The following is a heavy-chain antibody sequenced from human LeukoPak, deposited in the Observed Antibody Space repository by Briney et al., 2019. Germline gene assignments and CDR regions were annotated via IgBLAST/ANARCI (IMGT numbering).Heavy chain of an antibody. CDR2: ISSSNTYI. J-gene: IGHJ4*02. D-gene: IGHD2/OR15-2a*01. V-gene: IGHV3-21*06. CDR3: ARGFSSQSPFDY. Sequence: PGGSLRLSCAASGFTFSSYTMNWVRQAPGKGLEWVSSISSSNTYIYHADSVRGRFTISRDNAKNSLYLQMNSLRAEDTAVFYCARGFSSQSPFDYWGQGTLVTVSS. CDR1: GFTFSSYT.